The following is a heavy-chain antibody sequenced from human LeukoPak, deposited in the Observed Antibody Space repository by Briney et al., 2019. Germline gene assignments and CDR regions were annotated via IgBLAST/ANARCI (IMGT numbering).Heavy chain of an antibody. V-gene: IGHV3-23*01. Sequence: PGGSLRLSCAASGFTFSSYGMSWVRQAPGKGLEWVSAISGSGGSTYYADSVKGRFTISRDNSKNTLHLQMNSLRAEDTAVYYCAKDLYYYGSGSYYMYPVDFDYWGQGTLVTVSS. J-gene: IGHJ4*02. CDR3: AKDLYYYGSGSYYMYPVDFDY. D-gene: IGHD3-10*01. CDR1: GFTFSSYG. CDR2: ISGSGGST.